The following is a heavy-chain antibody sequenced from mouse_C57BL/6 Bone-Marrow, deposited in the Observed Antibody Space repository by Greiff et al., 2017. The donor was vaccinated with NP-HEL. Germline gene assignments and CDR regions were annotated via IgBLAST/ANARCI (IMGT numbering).Heavy chain of an antibody. Sequence: EVQGVESGGGLVKPGGSLKLSCAASGFTFSSYAMSWVRQTPEKRLEWVATISDGGSYTYYPDNVKGRFTISRDNAKNNLYLQMSHLKSEDTAMYYCARRYYGSSYWYFDVWGTGTTVTVSS. D-gene: IGHD1-1*01. CDR1: GFTFSSYA. CDR3: ARRYYGSSYWYFDV. V-gene: IGHV5-4*01. CDR2: ISDGGSYT. J-gene: IGHJ1*03.